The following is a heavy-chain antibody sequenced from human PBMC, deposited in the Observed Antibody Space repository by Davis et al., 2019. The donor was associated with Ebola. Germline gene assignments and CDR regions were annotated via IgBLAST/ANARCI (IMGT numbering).Heavy chain of an antibody. Sequence: GGSLRLSCTASGFTFSSYSMNWVRQAPVKGLEWVSYISSSSSTIYYADSVKGRFTISRDNAKNSLYLQMNSLRAEDTAVYYCASTYNWNYGYWGQGNLVTVSS. CDR2: ISSSSSTI. CDR1: GFTFSSYS. D-gene: IGHD1-20*01. J-gene: IGHJ4*02. V-gene: IGHV3-48*04. CDR3: ASTYNWNYGY.